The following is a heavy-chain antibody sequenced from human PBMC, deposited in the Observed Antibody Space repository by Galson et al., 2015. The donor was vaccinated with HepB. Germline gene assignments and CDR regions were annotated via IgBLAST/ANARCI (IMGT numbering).Heavy chain of an antibody. CDR3: ARDGVVTIFGGYYGMDV. Sequence: SLRLSCAASGFTFSSYGMHWVRQAPGKGLEWVAVIWYDGSNKYYADSVKGRFTISRDNSKNTLYLQMNSLRAEDTAVYYCARDGVVTIFGGYYGMDVWGQGTTVTVSS. CDR1: GFTFSSYG. D-gene: IGHD3-3*01. CDR2: IWYDGSNK. J-gene: IGHJ6*02. V-gene: IGHV3-33*01.